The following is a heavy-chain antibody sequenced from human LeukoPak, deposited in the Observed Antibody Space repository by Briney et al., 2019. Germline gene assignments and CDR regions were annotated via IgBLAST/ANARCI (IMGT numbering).Heavy chain of an antibody. J-gene: IGHJ4*02. CDR2: IKQDGSEK. V-gene: IGHV3-7*01. Sequence: SGGSLTLSCAASGFTFSSHWMSWVRQAPGKGLEWVANIKQDGSEKYYVDSVKGRFTISRVNAKNSLFLQMNRLRVEDTAVYYCAREPHIAVVTHFDYWGQGTLVTVSS. CDR3: AREPHIAVVTHFDY. CDR1: GFTFSSHW. D-gene: IGHD6-19*01.